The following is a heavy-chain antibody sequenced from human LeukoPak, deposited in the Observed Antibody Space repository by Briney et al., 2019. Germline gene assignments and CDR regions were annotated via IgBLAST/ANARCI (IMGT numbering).Heavy chain of an antibody. D-gene: IGHD3-22*01. Sequence: PSETLSLTCTVSGGSISSYYWSWIRQPPGKGLEWIGYIYYSGSANYHPSLKSRVTISVDTSKNRFSLRLSSVTAADTAVYYCARYTYYYDNSAYYFDYWGQGALVTVSS. CDR2: IYYSGSA. CDR1: GGSISSYY. CDR3: ARYTYYYDNSAYYFDY. V-gene: IGHV4-59*01. J-gene: IGHJ4*02.